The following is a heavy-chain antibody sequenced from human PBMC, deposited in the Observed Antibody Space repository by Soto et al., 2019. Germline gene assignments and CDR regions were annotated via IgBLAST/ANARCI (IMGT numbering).Heavy chain of an antibody. CDR3: AEGVLPATPLDP. Sequence: GGSLRLSCKASGFTLSTYSTNWVSQAPGKGLDWVASLSGAGGTTYYAESVRGRFSVPKDNSKNTLYLDRHNRSARDTAFYYWAEGVLPATPLDPWGKGTRVTAS. J-gene: IGHJ5*02. D-gene: IGHD2-2*01. V-gene: IGHV3-23*01. CDR2: LSGAGGTT. CDR1: GFTLSTYS.